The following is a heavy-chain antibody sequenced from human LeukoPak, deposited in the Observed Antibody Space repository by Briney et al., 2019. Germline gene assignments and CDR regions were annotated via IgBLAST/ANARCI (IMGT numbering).Heavy chain of an antibody. CDR3: AKTYSSSWYSPSYYFDY. V-gene: IGHV3-23*01. D-gene: IGHD6-13*01. CDR2: ISGSGGST. J-gene: IGHJ4*02. CDR1: GFTFSSYA. Sequence: GGSLRLSCAASGFTFSSYAMSWVRQAPGKGLEWDSAISGSGGSTYYAASVKGRFTISRDNSKNTLYLQMNSLRAEDTAVYYCAKTYSSSWYSPSYYFDYWGQGTLVTVSS.